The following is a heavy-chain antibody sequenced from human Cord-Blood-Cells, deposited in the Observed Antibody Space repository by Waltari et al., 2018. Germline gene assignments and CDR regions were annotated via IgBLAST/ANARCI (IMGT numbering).Heavy chain of an antibody. Sequence: QVQLQQWGAGLLQPSETLSLTCAVEGGSFSGYYWSWFPQPPGKGLEWIWEINHSGSTNYNPSLKSRVTISGDTSKNQFSLKLSSVTAADTAVYYCARQRSDFWSGYFPYYFDYWGQGTLVTVSS. D-gene: IGHD3-3*01. CDR3: ARQRSDFWSGYFPYYFDY. V-gene: IGHV4-34*01. CDR1: GGSFSGYY. CDR2: INHSGST. J-gene: IGHJ4*02.